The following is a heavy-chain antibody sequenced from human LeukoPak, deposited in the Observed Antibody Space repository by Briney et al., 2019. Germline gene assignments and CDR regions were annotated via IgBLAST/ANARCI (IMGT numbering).Heavy chain of an antibody. Sequence: GGSLRLSCAASGFTFSDYYMSWIRLAPGKGLEWVSYISSSGSTIYYADSVKGRFTISRDNAKNSLYLQMNSLRAEDTAVYYCAKEVVATIPPFWGQGTLVTVSS. D-gene: IGHD5-12*01. CDR2: ISSSGSTI. V-gene: IGHV3-11*01. J-gene: IGHJ4*02. CDR3: AKEVVATIPPF. CDR1: GFTFSDYY.